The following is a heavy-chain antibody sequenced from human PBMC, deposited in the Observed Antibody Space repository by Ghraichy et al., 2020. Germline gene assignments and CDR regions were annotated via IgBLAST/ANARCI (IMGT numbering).Heavy chain of an antibody. CDR2: INHSGST. CDR1: GGSFSGYY. CDR3: ASGDTSIAAQFGY. Sequence: SDTLSLTCAVYGGSFSGYYWSWIRQPPGKGLEWIGEINHSGSTNYNPSLKSRVTISVDTSKNQFSLKLSSVTAADTAVYYCASGDTSIAAQFGYWGQGTLVTVSS. D-gene: IGHD6-6*01. J-gene: IGHJ4*02. V-gene: IGHV4-34*01.